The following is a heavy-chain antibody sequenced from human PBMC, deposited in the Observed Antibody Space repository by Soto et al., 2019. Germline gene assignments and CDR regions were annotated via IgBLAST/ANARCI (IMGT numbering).Heavy chain of an antibody. Sequence: QVQLVQSGAEVKKPGASVKVSCKASGYTFTSYDINWVRQATGQGLEWMGWMNPNSGNTGYAQKFKGRVTKPRNTPISTAYMELSSLRSEDRAVYYGARGLPDIVVVHGMDVWGQGPTVTVSS. CDR3: ARGLPDIVVVHGMDV. J-gene: IGHJ6*02. V-gene: IGHV1-8*01. D-gene: IGHD2-2*01. CDR1: GYTFTSYD. CDR2: MNPNSGNT.